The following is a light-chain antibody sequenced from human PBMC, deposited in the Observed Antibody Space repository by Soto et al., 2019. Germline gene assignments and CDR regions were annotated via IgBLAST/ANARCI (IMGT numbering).Light chain of an antibody. J-gene: IGKJ1*01. CDR1: QSVSTF. Sequence: EIVLTQSPATLSLSPGERAALSYRASQSVSTFLAWYQHKPGQAPRLLIYDASNRATGIPARFSGSGSGTDFTLTISSLEPEDFAVYYCQQRINCWTFGQGTKVEIK. CDR2: DAS. CDR3: QQRINCWT. V-gene: IGKV3-11*01.